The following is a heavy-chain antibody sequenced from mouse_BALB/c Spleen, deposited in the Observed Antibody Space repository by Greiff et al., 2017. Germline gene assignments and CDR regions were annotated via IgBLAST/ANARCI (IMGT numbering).Heavy chain of an antibody. J-gene: IGHJ3*01. CDR1: GFNIKDYY. V-gene: IGHV14-4*02. Sequence: VQLQQSGAELVRSGASVKLSCTASGFNIKDYYMHWVKQRPEQGLEWIGWIDPENGDTEYAPKFQGKATMTADTSSNTAYLQLSSLASEDTAVYYCNANGNYPFAYWGQGTLVTGSA. CDR2: IDPENGDT. D-gene: IGHD2-1*01. CDR3: NANGNYPFAY.